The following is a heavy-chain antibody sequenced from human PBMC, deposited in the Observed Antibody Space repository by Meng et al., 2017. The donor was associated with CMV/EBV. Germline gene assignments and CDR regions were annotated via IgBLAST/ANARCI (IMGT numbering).Heavy chain of an antibody. J-gene: IGHJ4*02. V-gene: IGHV4-34*01. CDR2: INHSGST. CDR3: ARGSRLRFLEWLLYGRGYFDY. D-gene: IGHD3-3*01. Sequence: PETLSLTCAVYGGSFSGYYWSWIRQPPGKGLEWIGEINHSGSTNYNPSLKSRVTISVDTSKNQFSLKLSSVTAADTAVYYCARGSRLRFLEWLLYGRGYFDYWGQGTLVTVSS. CDR1: GGSFSGYY.